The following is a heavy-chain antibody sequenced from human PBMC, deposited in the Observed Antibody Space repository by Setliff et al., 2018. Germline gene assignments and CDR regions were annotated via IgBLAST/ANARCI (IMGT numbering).Heavy chain of an antibody. Sequence: PGGSLRLSCAASGFTFSSSAMAWVRQAPGKGLEWVSAISSTITSTYYADSVKGRFTISRDNSKNTLYLQMNSLRAEDTAVYYCAKRGPYCSGGTCHYYFDYWGQGTLVTVSS. J-gene: IGHJ4*02. V-gene: IGHV3-23*01. CDR3: AKRGPYCSGGTCHYYFDY. D-gene: IGHD2-15*01. CDR2: ISSTITST. CDR1: GFTFSSSA.